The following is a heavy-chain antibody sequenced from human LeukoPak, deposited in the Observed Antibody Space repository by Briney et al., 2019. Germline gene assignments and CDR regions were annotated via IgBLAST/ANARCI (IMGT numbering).Heavy chain of an antibody. Sequence: ASVKVSCKVSGYTLTELSMHWVRQAPGKGLEWMGGFDPEVGKTIYAQKFQGRVTMTEDTSTDTAYMELSSLRSEDTAVYYCATRYCSGGSCPNYYYYYINVWGKGTTVTVSS. CDR1: GYTLTELS. D-gene: IGHD2-15*01. CDR2: FDPEVGKT. CDR3: ATRYCSGGSCPNYYYYYINV. V-gene: IGHV1-24*01. J-gene: IGHJ6*03.